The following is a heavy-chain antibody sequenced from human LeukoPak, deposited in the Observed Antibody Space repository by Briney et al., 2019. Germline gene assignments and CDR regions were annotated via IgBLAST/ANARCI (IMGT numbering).Heavy chain of an antibody. D-gene: IGHD5-24*01. V-gene: IGHV3-74*01. CDR2: INSDGGST. Sequence: GGSLRLSCAASGFTFSSYWMHWVRQAPGKGLVWVSRINSDGGSTSYADSVKGRFTISRDNAKNTLYLQMNSLRAEDTAVYYCARNAESVGQMATITDYYYYMDVWGKGTTVTVSS. CDR1: GFTFSSYW. CDR3: ARNAESVGQMATITDYYYYMDV. J-gene: IGHJ6*03.